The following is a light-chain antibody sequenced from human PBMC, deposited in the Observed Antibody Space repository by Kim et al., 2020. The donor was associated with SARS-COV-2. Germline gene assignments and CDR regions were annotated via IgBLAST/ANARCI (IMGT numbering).Light chain of an antibody. CDR1: RHRTFY. Sequence: ALRQTDRSTCQRDRHRTFYSSWYQQKPGQAPVLVIYDTDKRTSGIPDRFSGSYSGNTASLTITGAQAEDEADCVCSSRGNTGFHRLFGGGTKLAVL. J-gene: IGLJ3*02. V-gene: IGLV3-19*01. CDR2: DTD. CDR3: SSRGNTGFHRL.